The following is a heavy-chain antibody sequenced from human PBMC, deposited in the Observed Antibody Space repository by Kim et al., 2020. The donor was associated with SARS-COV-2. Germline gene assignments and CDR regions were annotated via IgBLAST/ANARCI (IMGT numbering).Heavy chain of an antibody. V-gene: IGHV1-46*01. CDR3: ARDFRGTIAVSTHGMDV. D-gene: IGHD6-19*01. CDR1: GYTFTSYY. Sequence: ASVKVSCKASGYTFTSYYMHWVRQAPGQGLEWMGIINPSGGSTSYAQKFQGRVTMTRDTSTSTVYMELSSLRSEDTAVYYCARDFRGTIAVSTHGMDVWGQGTTVTVSS. J-gene: IGHJ6*02. CDR2: INPSGGST.